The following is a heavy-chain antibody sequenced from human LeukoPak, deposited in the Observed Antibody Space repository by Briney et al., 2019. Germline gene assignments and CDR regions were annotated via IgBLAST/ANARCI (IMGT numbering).Heavy chain of an antibody. J-gene: IGHJ4*02. Sequence: PSETLSLTCTVSGGSVSSGSYYWSWIRQPPGKGLEWIGYIYYSGSPDYNPSLKSRLTISVDTSKNQFSLKLSSVTAADTAVYYCARGTGGYNSPFDYWGQGTLVTVSS. CDR1: GGSVSSGSYY. CDR3: ARGTGGYNSPFDY. D-gene: IGHD5-24*01. V-gene: IGHV4-61*01. CDR2: IYYSGSP.